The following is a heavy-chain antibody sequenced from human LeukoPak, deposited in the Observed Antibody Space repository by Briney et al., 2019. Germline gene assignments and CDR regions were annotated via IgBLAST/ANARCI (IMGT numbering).Heavy chain of an antibody. CDR1: GGTFSSYA. J-gene: IGHJ4*02. Sequence: VASVKVSCKASGGTFSSYAISWLRQAPAQGLEWMGGIIPIFGTANYAQKFQGRVTITTDESTSTAYMELSSLRSEDTAVYYCARVTRGSSSALDYFDYWGQGTLVTVSS. CDR3: ARVTRGSSSALDYFDY. V-gene: IGHV1-69*05. D-gene: IGHD6-6*01. CDR2: IIPIFGTA.